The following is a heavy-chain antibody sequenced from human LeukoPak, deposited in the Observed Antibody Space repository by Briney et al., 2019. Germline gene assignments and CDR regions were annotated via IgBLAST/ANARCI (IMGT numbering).Heavy chain of an antibody. J-gene: IGHJ4*02. CDR3: ARNSDTAMVDY. V-gene: IGHV4-34*01. Sequence: SETLSLTCAVYGGSFSGYYWSWIRQPPGKGLEWIGEINHSGSTNYNPSLKSRVTISVDTSKNQFSLKLSSVTAPDTAVYYCARNSDTAMVDYWGQGTLVTVSS. CDR1: GGSFSGYY. D-gene: IGHD5-18*01. CDR2: INHSGST.